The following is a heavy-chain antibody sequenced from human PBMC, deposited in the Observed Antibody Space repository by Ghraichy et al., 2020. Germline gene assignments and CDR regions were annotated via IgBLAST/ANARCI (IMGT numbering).Heavy chain of an antibody. J-gene: IGHJ6*02. D-gene: IGHD7-27*01. V-gene: IGHV3-21*01. CDR3: AADWGSGGMDV. CDR1: GFAFSGYN. CDR2: ITSSSAYI. Sequence: GGSLRLSCAASGFAFSGYNMNWVRQAPGKGLEWVASITSSSAYIYYADSVKGRFTISRDDAKRSLYLQMDSLTAEETAVYYCAADWGSGGMDVWGQGATVTVS.